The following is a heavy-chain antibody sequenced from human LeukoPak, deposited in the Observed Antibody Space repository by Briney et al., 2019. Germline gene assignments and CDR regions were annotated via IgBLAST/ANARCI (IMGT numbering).Heavy chain of an antibody. V-gene: IGHV3-30*02. CDR2: IWYDGSNK. CDR3: AKDFFKWLYYFDY. D-gene: IGHD3-3*01. J-gene: IGHJ4*02. CDR1: GFTFSSYG. Sequence: GGSLRLSCAASGFTFSSYGMHWVRQAPGKGLEWVAVIWYDGSNKYYADSVKGRVTISRDNAKNTLYLQMNSLRPEDTAVYYCAKDFFKWLYYFDYWGQGTLVTVSS.